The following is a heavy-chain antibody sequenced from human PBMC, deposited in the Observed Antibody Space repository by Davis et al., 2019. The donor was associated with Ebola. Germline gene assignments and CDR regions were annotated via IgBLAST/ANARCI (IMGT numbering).Heavy chain of an antibody. V-gene: IGHV4-38-2*01. Sequence: PSETLSLTCAVSGYSISSGYYWGWIRQPPGKGLEWIASIYYSGKTFYNPSLRSRVTMTVDTSKNQFSLKVDSVTAADTAVYYCARSRHWNADYWGQGTLVTVSS. CDR3: ARSRHWNADY. J-gene: IGHJ4*02. D-gene: IGHD1-1*01. CDR1: GYSISSGYY. CDR2: IYYSGKT.